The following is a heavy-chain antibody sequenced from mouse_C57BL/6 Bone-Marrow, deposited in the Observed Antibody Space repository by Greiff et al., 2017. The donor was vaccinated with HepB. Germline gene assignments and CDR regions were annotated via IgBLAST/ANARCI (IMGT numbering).Heavy chain of an antibody. Sequence: VQLQQPGAELVKPGASVKLSCKASGYTFTSYWMHWVKQRPGQGLEWIGMIHPNSGSTNYNEKFNSKATLTVDKSSSTAYMQLSSLTSEDSAVYDWAREGAASGYYYGSSYWYFDVWGRGTTVTVSS. CDR2: IHPNSGST. CDR1: GYTFTSYW. D-gene: IGHD1-1*01. V-gene: IGHV1-64*01. J-gene: IGHJ1*03. CDR3: AREGAASGYYYGSSYWYFDV.